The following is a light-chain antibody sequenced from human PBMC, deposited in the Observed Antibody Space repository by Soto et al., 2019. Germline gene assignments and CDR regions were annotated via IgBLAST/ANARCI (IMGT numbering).Light chain of an antibody. CDR1: HDIGNS. Sequence: DIQMTQSPPSLSASVGDRVTITCQASHDIGNSLNWYQDKPGQAPKLVIYDAYNLETGVPSTFSGNGYGTDFTFTISSLRPEDIATYYCQKSDHLPLFGPGTKEDMK. J-gene: IGKJ3*01. V-gene: IGKV1-33*01. CDR2: DAY. CDR3: QKSDHLPL.